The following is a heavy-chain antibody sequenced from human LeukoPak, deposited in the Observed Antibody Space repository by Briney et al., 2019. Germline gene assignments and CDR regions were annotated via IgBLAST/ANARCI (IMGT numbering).Heavy chain of an antibody. CDR1: GYTFTGYY. Sequence: ASVKVSFKASGYTFTGYYMHWVRQAPGQGLEWMGRINPNSGGTNYAQKFQGRVTMTRDTSISTAYMELSRLRSDDTAVYYCARGPRLDSSGWYYGAFDIWGQGTMVTVSS. V-gene: IGHV1-2*06. J-gene: IGHJ3*02. CDR3: ARGPRLDSSGWYYGAFDI. D-gene: IGHD6-19*01. CDR2: INPNSGGT.